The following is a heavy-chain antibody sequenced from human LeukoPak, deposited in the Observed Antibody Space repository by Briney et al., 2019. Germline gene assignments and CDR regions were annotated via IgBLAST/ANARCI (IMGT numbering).Heavy chain of an antibody. CDR1: GYTFTSHW. CDR2: IYPGDSDT. CDR3: ARVEMATGWFDP. Sequence: GESLKISCKGSGYTFTSHWIGWVRQMPGNGLEWMGIIYPGDSDTRYSPSFQGQVTISADKSINTAYLQWSSLKASDTAMYYCARVEMATGWFDPWGQGTLVTVSS. V-gene: IGHV5-51*01. J-gene: IGHJ5*02. D-gene: IGHD5-24*01.